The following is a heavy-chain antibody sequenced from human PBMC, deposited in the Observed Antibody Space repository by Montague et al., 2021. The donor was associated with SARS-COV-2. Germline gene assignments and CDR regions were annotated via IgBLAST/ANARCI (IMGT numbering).Heavy chain of an antibody. CDR2: ISSSSSTI. CDR1: GFTFSSYS. J-gene: IGHJ4*02. V-gene: IGHV3-48*04. CDR3: ARDLRWGYYDILTGYHRPLDY. D-gene: IGHD3-9*01. Sequence: SLSLSCAASGFTFSSYSMNWVRQAPGKGLEWVSYISSSSSTIYYAGSVKGRFTISRDNAKNSLYLQMNSLRAEDTAVYYCARDLRWGYYDILTGYHRPLDYWGQGTLVTVSS.